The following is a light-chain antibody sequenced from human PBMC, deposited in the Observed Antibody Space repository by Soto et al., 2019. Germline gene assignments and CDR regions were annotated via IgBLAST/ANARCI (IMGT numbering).Light chain of an antibody. CDR1: NSDVGSYDR. V-gene: IGLV2-18*02. J-gene: IGLJ2*01. Sequence: QSALTQPPSVSGSPGQSVTISCTGTNSDVGSYDRVSWYQRPPDTAPKVMIYEVSNWPSGVPDRFSGSKSGNTASLTFSGLQAEDEADHYCNSYTTTSTVIFGGGTQLTVL. CDR2: EVS. CDR3: NSYTTTSTVI.